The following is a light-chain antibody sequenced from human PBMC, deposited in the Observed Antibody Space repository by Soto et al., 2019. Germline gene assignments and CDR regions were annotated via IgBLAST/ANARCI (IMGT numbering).Light chain of an antibody. Sequence: EIVMTQSPATLSVSPGEGATLSCRASQSVTNNLAWYQQKPGQSPTLLIYSASTRATGIPARFSGSGSGTEFTLAISSLQSEDFAVYYCQQYNSWPLTFGAGTNVDIK. CDR2: SAS. V-gene: IGKV3-15*01. J-gene: IGKJ3*01. CDR1: QSVTNN. CDR3: QQYNSWPLT.